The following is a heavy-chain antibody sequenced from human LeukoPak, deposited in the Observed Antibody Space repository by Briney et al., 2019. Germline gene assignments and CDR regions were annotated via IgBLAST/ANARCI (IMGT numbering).Heavy chain of an antibody. D-gene: IGHD1-1*01. CDR1: GGSFSGYY. Sequence: SETLSLTCAVYGGSFSGYYWSWIRQPPGKGLEWIGEINHSGSTNYNPSLKSRVTISVDTSKNQFSLKLSSVTAADTAAYYCARRAGTAFWWDWFDPWGQGTLVTVSS. V-gene: IGHV4-34*01. J-gene: IGHJ5*02. CDR2: INHSGST. CDR3: ARRAGTAFWWDWFDP.